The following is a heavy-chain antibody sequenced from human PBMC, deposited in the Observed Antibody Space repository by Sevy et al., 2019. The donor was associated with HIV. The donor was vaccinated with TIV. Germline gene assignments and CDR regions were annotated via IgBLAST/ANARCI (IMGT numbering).Heavy chain of an antibody. D-gene: IGHD3-3*01. CDR2: FDPEDGET. CDR1: GNTLTELS. Sequence: GSVKVSCKVSGNTLTELSMHWVQQAPGKGLEWMGGFDPEDGETIYAQKFQGRVTMTEDTSTDTAYMELSSLRSEDTAVYYCATGKGVYDFWSGYGMDVWGQGTTVTVSS. CDR3: ATGKGVYDFWSGYGMDV. J-gene: IGHJ6*02. V-gene: IGHV1-24*01.